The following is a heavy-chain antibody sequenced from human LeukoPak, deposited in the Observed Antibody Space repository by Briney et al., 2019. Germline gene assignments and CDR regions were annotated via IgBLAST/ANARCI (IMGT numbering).Heavy chain of an antibody. CDR1: GFNISPFW. CDR3: ASSPHSSEMY. Sequence: GGSLRLSCVASGFNISPFWMTWVRQAPDKGLEWVANIRGDGSRLYYVDSVKGRFTISRDNAKNTLYLQMNSLRAEDTAVYYCASSPHSSEMYWGQGTLVTVSS. CDR2: IRGDGSRL. V-gene: IGHV3-7*01. D-gene: IGHD3-22*01. J-gene: IGHJ4*02.